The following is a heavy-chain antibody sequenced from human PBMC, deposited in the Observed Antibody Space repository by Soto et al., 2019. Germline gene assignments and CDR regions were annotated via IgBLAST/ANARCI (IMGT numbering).Heavy chain of an antibody. V-gene: IGHV4-4*07. Sequence: SETLSLTCTVSGGSISSYYWSWIRQPAGKGLEWIGRIYTSGSTNYNPSLKSRVTMSVDTSKNQFSLKLSSVTAADTAVYYCARELAAAPTIDWFDPWGQGTLVTVSS. CDR1: GGSISSYY. J-gene: IGHJ5*02. CDR3: ARELAAAPTIDWFDP. D-gene: IGHD6-13*01. CDR2: IYTSGST.